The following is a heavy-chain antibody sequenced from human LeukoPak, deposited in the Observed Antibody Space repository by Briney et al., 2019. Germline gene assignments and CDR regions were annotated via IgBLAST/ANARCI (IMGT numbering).Heavy chain of an antibody. Sequence: GGSLRLSCAASGFTFSSYAMGWVRQAPGKGLEWVSAISGSGGSTYYADSVKGRFTISRDNAKNSLYLQMNSLRAEDTAVYYCAELGITMIGGVWGKGTTVTVSS. J-gene: IGHJ6*04. D-gene: IGHD3-10*02. V-gene: IGHV3-23*01. CDR1: GFTFSSYA. CDR3: AELGITMIGGV. CDR2: ISGSGGST.